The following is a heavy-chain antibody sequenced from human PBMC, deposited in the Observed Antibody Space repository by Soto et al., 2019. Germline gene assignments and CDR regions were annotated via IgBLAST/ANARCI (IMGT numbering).Heavy chain of an antibody. Sequence: SETLSLTCTVSGGSISSSSYYWGWIRQPPGKGLEWIGSIYYSGSTYYNPSLKSRVTISVDTSKNQFSLKLSSVTAADTAVYYCARVRGVNNWFDPWGQGTLVTVSS. D-gene: IGHD3-10*01. CDR3: ARVRGVNNWFDP. CDR2: IYYSGST. CDR1: GGSISSSSYY. V-gene: IGHV4-39*01. J-gene: IGHJ5*02.